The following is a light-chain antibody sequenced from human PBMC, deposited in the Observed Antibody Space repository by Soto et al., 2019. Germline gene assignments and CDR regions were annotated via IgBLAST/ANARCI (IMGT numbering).Light chain of an antibody. CDR1: SSDIGTYDH. CDR2: SVS. CDR3: CSFASSSTYV. Sequence: QSVLTQPASVSGSPGQSITISCSGTSSDIGTYDHVAWFQQFPGKTPKLVIYSVSDRPSGVSYRFSGSKSGNTASLTISGLQAHDEADYYCCSFASSSTYVFGTGTKVTVL. V-gene: IGLV2-14*01. J-gene: IGLJ1*01.